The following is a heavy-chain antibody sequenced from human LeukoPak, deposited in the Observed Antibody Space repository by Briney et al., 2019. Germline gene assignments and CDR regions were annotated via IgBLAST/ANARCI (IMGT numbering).Heavy chain of an antibody. D-gene: IGHD3-16*02. J-gene: IGHJ5*02. CDR2: ISAYNGNT. V-gene: IGHV1-18*01. CDR1: GYTFTSYG. Sequence: PWASVKVSCKASGYTFTSYGISWVRQAPGQGLEWMGWISAYNGNTNYAQKLQGRVTMTTDTSTSTAYMELRSLRSDDTAVYYCARSDTWGSYRYTVDWFDPWGQGTLVTVSS. CDR3: ARSDTWGSYRYTVDWFDP.